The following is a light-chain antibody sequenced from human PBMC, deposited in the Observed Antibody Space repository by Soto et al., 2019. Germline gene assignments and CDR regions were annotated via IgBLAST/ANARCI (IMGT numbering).Light chain of an antibody. Sequence: QSVLTQPPSASGTPGQRVTISCSGSISNIGGNTVNWYQQVPGTAPKLLIYRDDQRPSGVPDRFSGSKSATSASLAISGLQSEDEADYYCSLYTSSSTYVFGTGTKLTVL. V-gene: IGLV1-44*01. J-gene: IGLJ1*01. CDR3: SLYTSSSTYV. CDR2: RDD. CDR1: ISNIGGNT.